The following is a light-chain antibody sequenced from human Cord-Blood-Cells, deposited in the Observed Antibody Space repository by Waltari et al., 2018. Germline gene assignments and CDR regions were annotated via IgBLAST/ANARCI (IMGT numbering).Light chain of an antibody. CDR3: QQRSTWPVT. CDR2: DAS. Sequence: IVLTQSPATLSLSPGARATLSSRASQSVSSYIAWYQQKPGQAPRLLIYDASSRATGSPASFSGSGSGTDFTLTICRRAPEDFAVYYCQQRSTWPVTFGGGTKVEIK. V-gene: IGKV3-11*01. J-gene: IGKJ4*01. CDR1: QSVSSY.